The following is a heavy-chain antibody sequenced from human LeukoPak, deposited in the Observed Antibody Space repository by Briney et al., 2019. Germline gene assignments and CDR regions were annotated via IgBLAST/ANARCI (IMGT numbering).Heavy chain of an antibody. CDR1: GYTXTGYY. Sequence: ASVKVSCKASGYTXTGYYMHWVRQAPGQGLEWMGWINPNSGGTNYAQKFQGRVTMTRDTSISTAYMELSRLRSDDTAVYYCAPSGSYEYYFDYWGQGTLVIVSS. J-gene: IGHJ4*02. CDR2: INPNSGGT. D-gene: IGHD1-26*01. V-gene: IGHV1-2*02. CDR3: APSGSYEYYFDY.